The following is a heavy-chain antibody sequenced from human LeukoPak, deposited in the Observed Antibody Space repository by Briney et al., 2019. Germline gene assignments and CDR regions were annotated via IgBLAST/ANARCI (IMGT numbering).Heavy chain of an antibody. CDR3: ARSSTGSYFDY. Sequence: SETLSLTCTVSGGSMSRYYWSWIRQPPGKGLEWIGYMYYSGSTKYNPSLKSRVTISVDTSKNQFSLKLSPVAAADTAVYYCARSSTGSYFDYWGQGTLVTVSS. V-gene: IGHV4-59*01. CDR1: GGSMSRYY. D-gene: IGHD3-3*02. CDR2: MYYSGST. J-gene: IGHJ4*02.